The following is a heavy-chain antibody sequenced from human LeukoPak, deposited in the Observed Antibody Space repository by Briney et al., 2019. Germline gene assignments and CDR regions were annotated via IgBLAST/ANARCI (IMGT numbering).Heavy chain of an antibody. CDR1: GFTFSDYD. CDR2: ISSSGSTI. Sequence: GGSLRLSCAASGFTFSDYDMSWIRQAPGQGLGWGSYISSSGSTIYYADSVKGRFTISRDNAKTSLYLHMNRLMCEPQTVSYISSSGNTIYYADSVKGRFTISRDNAKNSLYLQMNSLRAEDTAVYYCAELGITMIGGVRGKGTTVTISS. CDR3: SSSGNTIYYADSVKGRFTISRDNAKNSLYLQMNSLRAEDTAVYYCAELGITMIGGV. V-gene: IGHV3-11*04. J-gene: IGHJ6*04. D-gene: IGHD3-22*01.